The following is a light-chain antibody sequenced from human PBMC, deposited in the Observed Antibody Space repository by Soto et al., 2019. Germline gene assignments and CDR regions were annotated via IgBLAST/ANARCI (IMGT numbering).Light chain of an antibody. CDR3: QQYNNWPWT. CDR1: QSISAT. J-gene: IGKJ1*01. Sequence: EIVMTQSPATLSVSPGGRATLSCRASQSISATLAWYQQKPGQAPRLLIYSASRRATGFPGRFSGSGSGTDFTLTISSLQSEDLAVYYCQQYNNWPWTFGQGTKVDIK. CDR2: SAS. V-gene: IGKV3-15*01.